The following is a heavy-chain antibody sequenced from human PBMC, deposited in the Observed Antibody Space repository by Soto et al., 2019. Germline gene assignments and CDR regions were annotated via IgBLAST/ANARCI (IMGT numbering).Heavy chain of an antibody. V-gene: IGHV1-2*02. D-gene: IGHD1-1*01. J-gene: IGHJ4*02. CDR2: MRPDSGGA. CDR1: GYTFTGYY. Sequence: GASVKVSCKASGYTFTGYYLHWIRQAPGQGLQWMGWMRPDSGGANYAQKFQGRVPMTRDTSTSTFYMELNSLRVDDTAVYYCARTGDGHHDFLDYWGQGALVTVSS. CDR3: ARTGDGHHDFLDY.